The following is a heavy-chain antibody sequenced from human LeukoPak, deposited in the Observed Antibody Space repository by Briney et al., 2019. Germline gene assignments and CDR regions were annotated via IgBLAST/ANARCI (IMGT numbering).Heavy chain of an antibody. D-gene: IGHD1-26*01. J-gene: IGHJ4*02. CDR2: ISGYNGIT. CDR1: RGTFVSFT. V-gene: IGHV1-18*01. Sequence: ASVKVSCKASRGTFVSFTISWVRQAPGQGLEWMGWISGYNGITSYAQKLEGRVTMTTDTSTTTAYMGLRSLRSDDTAVYYCARGDYSGSYYYFDYWGQGTLVTVSS. CDR3: ARGDYSGSYYYFDY.